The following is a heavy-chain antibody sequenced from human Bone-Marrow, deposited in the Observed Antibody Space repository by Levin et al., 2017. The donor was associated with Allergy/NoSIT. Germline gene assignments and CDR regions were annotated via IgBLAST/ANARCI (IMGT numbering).Heavy chain of an antibody. J-gene: IGHJ3*02. CDR1: GFTFSSYS. D-gene: IGHD3-16*01. Sequence: GESLKISCAASGFTFSSYSMNWVRQAPGKGLEWVSSISSSSSYIYYADSVKGRFTISRDNAKNSLYLQMNSLRAEDTAVYYCAREGVGGLPGGFDIWGQGTMVTVSS. CDR2: ISSSSSYI. V-gene: IGHV3-21*01. CDR3: AREGVGGLPGGFDI.